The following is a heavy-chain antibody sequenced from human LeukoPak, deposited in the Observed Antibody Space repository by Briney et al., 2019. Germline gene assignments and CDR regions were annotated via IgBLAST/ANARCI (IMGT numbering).Heavy chain of an antibody. CDR2: ISGSGGST. Sequence: PGGSLRLSCAASGFTFSSYAMSWVRQAPGKGLEWVSAISGSGGSTYYADSVKGRFTISRDNSKNTLYLQMNSLRAEDTAVYYCAEDLGYCSSTSCYWGQGTLVTVSS. D-gene: IGHD2-2*01. CDR3: AEDLGYCSSTSCY. J-gene: IGHJ4*02. V-gene: IGHV3-23*01. CDR1: GFTFSSYA.